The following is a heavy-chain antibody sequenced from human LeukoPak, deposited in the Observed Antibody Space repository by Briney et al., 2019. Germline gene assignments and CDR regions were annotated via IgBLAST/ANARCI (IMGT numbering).Heavy chain of an antibody. CDR2: IIPIFGTA. D-gene: IGHD6-13*01. V-gene: IGHV1-69*13. Sequence: PVKVSCKASGYTFTSYAISWVRQAPGQGLEWMGGIIPIFGTANYAQKFQGRVTITADESTSTAYMELSSLRSEDTAVYYCASPAALYSSSWFYDYWGQGTLVTVSS. J-gene: IGHJ4*02. CDR1: GYTFTSYA. CDR3: ASPAALYSSSWFYDY.